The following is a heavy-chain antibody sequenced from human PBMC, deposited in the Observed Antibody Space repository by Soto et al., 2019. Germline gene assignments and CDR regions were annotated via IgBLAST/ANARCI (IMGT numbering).Heavy chain of an antibody. V-gene: IGHV3-21*01. CDR1: GFTFSGDA. CDR2: ISTTSTYI. Sequence: EVQLAESVGGLVKPGGSLRLSCAASGFTFSGDAMNWVRQSPGKGLEWVSSISTTSTYIYYADSVKGRFTISRDNANNSLHLQMNDRRAEDTAVYYCARDDVMDVWGQVTTVTVSS. J-gene: IGHJ6*02. CDR3: ARDDVMDV.